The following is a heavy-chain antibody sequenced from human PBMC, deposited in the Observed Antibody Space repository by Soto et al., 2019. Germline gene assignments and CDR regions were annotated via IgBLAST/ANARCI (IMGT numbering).Heavy chain of an antibody. V-gene: IGHV3-30*18. CDR1: GFTFSSYG. Sequence: QVQLVESGGGVVQPGRSLRLSCAASGFTFSSYGMHWVRQAPGKGLEWVAFISYDESNKYYADSVKGRFTISRDTSRTILYLQMNSLRTEDTAVYFGANRRIGFRFWEWSSGMEAWGHGNAVTVSS. D-gene: IGHD3-3*01. J-gene: IGHJ6*02. CDR2: ISYDESNK. CDR3: ANRRIGFRFWEWSSGMEA.